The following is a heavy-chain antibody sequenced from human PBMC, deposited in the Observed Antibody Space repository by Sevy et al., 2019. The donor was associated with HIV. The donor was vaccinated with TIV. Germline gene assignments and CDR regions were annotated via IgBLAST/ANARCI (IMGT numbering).Heavy chain of an antibody. Sequence: GGSLRLSCAASGFTFSSYGMHWVRQAPGKGLEWVAVISYDGSNKYYADSVKGRFTISRANSKNTLYLQMTSLRAEDTAVYYCAKLYSSGWYYFDYWGQGTLVTVSS. CDR3: AKLYSSGWYYFDY. CDR2: ISYDGSNK. V-gene: IGHV3-30*18. CDR1: GFTFSSYG. D-gene: IGHD6-19*01. J-gene: IGHJ4*02.